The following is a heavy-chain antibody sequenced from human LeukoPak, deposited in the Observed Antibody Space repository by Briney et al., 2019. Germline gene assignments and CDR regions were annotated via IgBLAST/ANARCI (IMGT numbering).Heavy chain of an antibody. V-gene: IGHV4-30-4*01. CDR3: ARGEDSYEQYFQH. CDR1: GGSISSGDYY. CDR2: IYYSGSP. Sequence: SETLSLTCTVSGGSISSGDYYWSWIRQPPGKGLEWIGYIYYSGSPYYNPSLKSRVTLSVDTSKNQFSLKLSSVTAADTAVYYCARGEDSYEQYFQHWGQGTLVTVSS. D-gene: IGHD5-18*01. J-gene: IGHJ1*01.